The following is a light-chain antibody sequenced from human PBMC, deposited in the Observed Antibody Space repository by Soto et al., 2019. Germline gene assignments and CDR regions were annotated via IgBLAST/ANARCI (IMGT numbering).Light chain of an antibody. J-gene: IGKJ1*01. Sequence: EIVLTQSPGTLSLSAGERATLSCRASQTVSSSYVAWYQQKPGQAPRLLMYGTSTRATGIPDRFSGSGSGTDFSLTISRLEPEDFSVYYCHQYGGSPTWTFGQGNKVANK. CDR3: HQYGGSPTWT. CDR1: QTVSSSY. V-gene: IGKV3-20*01. CDR2: GTS.